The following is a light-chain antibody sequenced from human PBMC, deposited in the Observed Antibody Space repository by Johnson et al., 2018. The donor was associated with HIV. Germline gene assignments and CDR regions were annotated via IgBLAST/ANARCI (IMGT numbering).Light chain of an antibody. V-gene: IGLV1-51*02. CDR1: SSNIGNNY. Sequence: QSVLTQPPSLSAAPGQRVTISCYGSSSNIGNNYVSWYQQLPGTAPRLLVYENHRRPSGIPDRFSGSKSGTSATLDITGLKTGDEADYYCGTWDTSLSASYVFGTGTRVSIL. CDR2: ENH. CDR3: GTWDTSLSASYV. J-gene: IGLJ1*01.